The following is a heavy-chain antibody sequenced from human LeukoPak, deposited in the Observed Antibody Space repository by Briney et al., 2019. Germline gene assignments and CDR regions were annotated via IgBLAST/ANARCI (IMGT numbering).Heavy chain of an antibody. V-gene: IGHV3-23*01. CDR1: GFTFSSYG. CDR2: ISVTGGST. D-gene: IGHD3-22*01. Sequence: GGSLRLSCAASGFTFSSYGMSWVRQAPGKGLEWVSAISVTGGSTYYADSVKGRFTISRDNAKNSLYLQMNSLRAEDTGVYYCAREQPYYYDSSGTALMAEIKYYFDYWGQGTLVTVSS. CDR3: AREQPYYYDSSGTALMAEIKYYFDY. J-gene: IGHJ4*02.